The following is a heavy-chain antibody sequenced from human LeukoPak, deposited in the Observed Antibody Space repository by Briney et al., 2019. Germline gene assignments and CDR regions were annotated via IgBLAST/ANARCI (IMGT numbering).Heavy chain of an antibody. CDR3: ARGQYSSSWYDAFDI. CDR2: IYYSGST. J-gene: IGHJ3*02. D-gene: IGHD6-13*01. V-gene: IGHV4-59*01. Sequence: ETLSLTCTVSGGSISSYYWSWIRQPPGKGLEWIGYIYYSGSTNYNPSLKSRVTISVDTSKNQFSLRLSSVTAADTAVYYCARGQYSSSWYDAFDIWGQGTMVTVSS. CDR1: GGSISSYY.